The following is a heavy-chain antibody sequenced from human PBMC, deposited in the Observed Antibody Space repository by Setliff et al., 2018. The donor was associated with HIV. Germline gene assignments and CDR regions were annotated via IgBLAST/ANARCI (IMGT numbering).Heavy chain of an antibody. CDR1: GFTYSDHY. Sequence: GGSLRLSCAASGFTYSDHYMDWVRQAPGKGLEWVGRIRNKANSYTTEYAASVKGRFTISRDDSKNSLYLQMNSLKTEDTAMYYCARVVGSTLYFDYWGQGTLVTVSS. V-gene: IGHV3-72*01. D-gene: IGHD3-10*01. J-gene: IGHJ4*02. CDR3: ARVVGSTLYFDY. CDR2: IRNKANSYTT.